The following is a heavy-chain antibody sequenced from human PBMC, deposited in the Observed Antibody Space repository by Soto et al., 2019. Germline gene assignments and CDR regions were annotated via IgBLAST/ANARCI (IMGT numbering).Heavy chain of an antibody. J-gene: IGHJ4*02. CDR3: AKERGYCSSPICFNIPDVED. CDR2: ISYDGSNK. V-gene: IGHV3-30*18. D-gene: IGHD2-2*01. Sequence: GGSLRLSCAASGFTFTTYGMHWVRQAPGKGLEWVAVISYDGSNKLYADSVRGRFSISRDNSKNTLYLQMDSLRPEDTAVYYCAKERGYCSSPICFNIPDVEDWVQGAPVTVS. CDR1: GFTFTTYG.